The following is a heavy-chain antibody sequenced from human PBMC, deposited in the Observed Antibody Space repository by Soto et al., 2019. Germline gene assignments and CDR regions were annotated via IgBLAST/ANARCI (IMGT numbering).Heavy chain of an antibody. V-gene: IGHV4-34*01. J-gene: IGHJ5*02. CDR2: INHSGST. CDR3: ARAGIVVVPAASADWFDP. CDR1: GGSFSGYY. D-gene: IGHD2-2*01. Sequence: SETLSLTCAVYGGSFSGYYWSWIRQPPGKGLEWIGEINHSGSTNYNPSLKSRVTISVDTSKNQFSLKLRSVTAADTAVYYCARAGIVVVPAASADWFDPWGQGTLVTVSS.